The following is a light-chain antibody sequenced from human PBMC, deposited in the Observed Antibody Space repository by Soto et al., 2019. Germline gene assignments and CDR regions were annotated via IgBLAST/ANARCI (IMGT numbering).Light chain of an antibody. CDR3: GIWATTLYV. Sequence: SVLTQPPSVSAAPGQKVTISCSGSNSDIANHYISWYQQLPGTAPKLLIYDNNRRPSGIPERFSASKSGSSATLAITGLQTGDEADYFCGIWATTLYVFGTGTKLTVL. J-gene: IGLJ1*01. CDR1: NSDIANHY. V-gene: IGLV1-51*01. CDR2: DNN.